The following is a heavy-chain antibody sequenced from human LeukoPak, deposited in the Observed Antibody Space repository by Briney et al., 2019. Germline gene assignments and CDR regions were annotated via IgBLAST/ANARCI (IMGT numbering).Heavy chain of an antibody. J-gene: IGHJ4*02. V-gene: IGHV3-48*03. CDR1: GFTFSSSE. CDR3: ARVGSIAAAGTPDY. D-gene: IGHD6-13*01. CDR2: ISSSGGTI. Sequence: QTGGSLRLSCAASGFTFSSSEMNWVRQAPGKGLEWVSYISSSGGTISYADSVKGRFTISRDNAKNSLYLQMNSLRAEDTAVYYCARVGSIAAAGTPDYWGQGTLVTVSS.